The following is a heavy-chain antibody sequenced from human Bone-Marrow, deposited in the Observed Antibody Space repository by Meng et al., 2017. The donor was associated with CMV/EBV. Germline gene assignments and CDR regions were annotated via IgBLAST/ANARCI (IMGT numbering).Heavy chain of an antibody. CDR1: GGTFSSYA. Sequence: ASVKVSCKASGGTFSSYAISWVRQAPGQGLEWMGWINPNSGGTNYAQKFQGRVTMTRDTSISTAYMELSRLRSDDTAVYYCARVYYYDSSGLYYWGQGTLVTVSS. J-gene: IGHJ4*02. D-gene: IGHD3-22*01. CDR3: ARVYYYDSSGLYY. V-gene: IGHV1-2*02. CDR2: INPNSGGT.